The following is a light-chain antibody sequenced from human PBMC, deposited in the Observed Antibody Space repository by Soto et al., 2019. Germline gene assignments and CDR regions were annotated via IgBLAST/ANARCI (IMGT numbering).Light chain of an antibody. Sequence: EIVLTQSPVTLSLSPGERATLSCRASQSVLRSLAWYRQTPGQAPRLLVYDALKRATGIPVRFSGSGSGTDFTLTIDSLEPEDSAVYFCQHRHNWPLTFGGGTKVEIK. CDR2: DAL. CDR3: QHRHNWPLT. V-gene: IGKV3-11*01. J-gene: IGKJ4*01. CDR1: QSVLRS.